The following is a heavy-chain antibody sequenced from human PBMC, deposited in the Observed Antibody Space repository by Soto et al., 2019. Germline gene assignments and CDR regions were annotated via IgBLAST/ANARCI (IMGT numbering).Heavy chain of an antibody. D-gene: IGHD3-22*01. CDR3: ARDSYDSSCYSTPFDY. V-gene: IGHV3-21*01. CDR1: GVTFSSYS. CDR2: ISSSSSYI. Sequence: EVQLVESGGGLVKPGGSLRLSCAASGVTFSSYSMNWVRQSPGKGLEWVSSISSSSSYIYYADSVKGRFTISRDNAKNSLYLQMNSLRGEDTAVYYCARDSYDSSCYSTPFDYWGQGTLVTVSS. J-gene: IGHJ4*02.